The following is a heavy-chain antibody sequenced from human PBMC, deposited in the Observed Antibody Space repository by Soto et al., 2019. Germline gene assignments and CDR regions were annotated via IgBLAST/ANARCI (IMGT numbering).Heavy chain of an antibody. D-gene: IGHD3-3*01. CDR3: AREGYYDFWSGYYSSYYYGMDV. CDR1: GYTFTSYD. V-gene: IGHV1-8*01. J-gene: IGHJ6*02. Sequence: SVKVSCKASGYTFTSYDINWVRQATGQGLEWMGWMNPNSGNTGYAQKFQGRVTMTRNTSISTAYMELSSLRSEDTAVYYCAREGYYDFWSGYYSSYYYGMDVWGQGTTVTVSS. CDR2: MNPNSGNT.